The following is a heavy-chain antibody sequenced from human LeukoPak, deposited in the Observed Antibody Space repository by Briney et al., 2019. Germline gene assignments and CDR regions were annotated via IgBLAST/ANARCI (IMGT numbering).Heavy chain of an antibody. J-gene: IGHJ4*02. CDR3: ARDEGYYDFWSDPRYYFDY. D-gene: IGHD3-3*01. CDR1: GYTFTGYY. V-gene: IGHV1-2*02. Sequence: ASVTVSFKASGYTFTGYYMHWVRQAPGQGLEWMGWINPNSGGTNYAQKFQGRVTMTRDTSISTAYMELSRLRSDDTAVYYCARDEGYYDFWSDPRYYFDYWGQGTLVTVSS. CDR2: INPNSGGT.